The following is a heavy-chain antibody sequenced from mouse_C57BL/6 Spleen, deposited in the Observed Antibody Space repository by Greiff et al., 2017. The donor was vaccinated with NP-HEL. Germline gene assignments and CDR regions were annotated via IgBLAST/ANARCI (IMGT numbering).Heavy chain of an antibody. CDR1: GYTFTDYY. V-gene: IGHV1-26*01. CDR3: AEEDTRVVFDY. J-gene: IGHJ2*01. Sequence: EVQLQQSGPELVKPGASVKISCKASGYTFTDYYMNWVKQSPGKSLEWIGDINPNNGGTSYNQKFKGKVTLTVDKSSSTAYMELRSLTAEGAAVYDCAEEDTRVVFDYWGQGTTLTVSS. CDR2: INPNNGGT. D-gene: IGHD1-1*01.